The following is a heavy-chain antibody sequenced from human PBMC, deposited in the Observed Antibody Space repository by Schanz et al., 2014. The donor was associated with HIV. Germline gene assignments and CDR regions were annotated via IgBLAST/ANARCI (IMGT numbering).Heavy chain of an antibody. D-gene: IGHD3-22*01. Sequence: VQLVESGGGLVQPGGSLRLSCAASGFTFSRYWMTWVRQAPGKGLEWVAVISHDGTNKFYAGSVKDRFTISRDNAKNTLYVQIRSLRNEDTAVYYCVKGERIGYRIEVTGPTFDYWGQGTLVTVS. CDR2: ISHDGTNK. V-gene: IGHV3-30-3*01. CDR1: GFTFSRYW. J-gene: IGHJ4*02. CDR3: VKGERIGYRIEVTGPTFDY.